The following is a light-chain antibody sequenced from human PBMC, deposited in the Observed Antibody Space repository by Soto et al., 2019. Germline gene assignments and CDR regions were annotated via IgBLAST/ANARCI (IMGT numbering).Light chain of an antibody. CDR3: QHRTP. Sequence: IQMTQSPSYLSASVGDRVTITCRANQSIGSYLNWYQQKPGKAPKFLIYGASSLQSGVPSRFSGSGSGTDFTLTISSLQPEDFASYYCQHRTPFGQGTKVDVK. J-gene: IGKJ1*01. V-gene: IGKV1-39*01. CDR1: QSIGSY. CDR2: GAS.